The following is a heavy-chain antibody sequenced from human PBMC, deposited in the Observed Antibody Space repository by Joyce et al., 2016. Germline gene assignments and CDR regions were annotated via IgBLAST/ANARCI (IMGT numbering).Heavy chain of an antibody. CDR2: IYYSVST. J-gene: IGHJ4*02. Sequence: QVQLQESGPGLVNPSETLSLTCTVSGASISSGDYYWSWVRQPPGKGLGMSGYIYYSVSTYHNPSLKSRVSISMDTSENQFSLRLSSVLAADTAVYYCVSSLTTVVTPPPYLDFWGQGTLVTVSS. CDR3: VSSLTTVVTPPPYLDF. D-gene: IGHD4-23*01. CDR1: GASISSGDYY. V-gene: IGHV4-30-4*01.